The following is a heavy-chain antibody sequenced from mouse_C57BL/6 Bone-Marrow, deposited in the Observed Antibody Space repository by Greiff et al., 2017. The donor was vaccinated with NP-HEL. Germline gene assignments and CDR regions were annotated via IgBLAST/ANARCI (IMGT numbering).Heavy chain of an antibody. CDR2: IYPGGGYT. J-gene: IGHJ2*01. CDR3: ARRGTGYFDY. CDR1: GYTFTNYW. D-gene: IGHD4-1*01. Sequence: QVQLQQSGAELVRPGTSVKMSCKASGYTFTNYWIGWAKQRPGHGLEWIGDIYPGGGYTNYNEKFKGKATLTADKSSSTAYKQFSSLTSEDSAIYYCARRGTGYFDYWGQGTTLTVSS. V-gene: IGHV1-63*01.